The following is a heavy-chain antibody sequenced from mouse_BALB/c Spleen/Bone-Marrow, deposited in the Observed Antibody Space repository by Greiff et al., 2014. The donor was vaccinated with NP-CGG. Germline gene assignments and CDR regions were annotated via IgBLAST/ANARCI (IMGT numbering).Heavy chain of an antibody. V-gene: IGHV14-3*02. CDR3: AMITAGAWFAY. Sequence: DVKLQESGAELVKPGASVKLSCTASGFNIKDTYMHWVKQRPEQGLEWIGRIDPANGNTKYDPKFQGKATITADTSSNTAYLQLSSLTSEDTAVYYCAMITAGAWFAYWGQGTLVTVSA. D-gene: IGHD2-4*01. CDR1: GFNIKDTY. CDR2: IDPANGNT. J-gene: IGHJ3*01.